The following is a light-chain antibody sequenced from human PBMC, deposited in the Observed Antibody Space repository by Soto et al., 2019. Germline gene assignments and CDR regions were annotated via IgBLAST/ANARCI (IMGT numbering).Light chain of an antibody. CDR1: QDIKNY. Sequence: DIQLTQSPSSLSASVGDRLTITCQASQDIKNYLNWYQQKPGRAPKLLIYDASHLATGVPSRFSGSGSGTGFTFTISSLQPEDIATYYCQQYDDLVTFGGGTKVEIK. V-gene: IGKV1-33*01. J-gene: IGKJ4*01. CDR3: QQYDDLVT. CDR2: DAS.